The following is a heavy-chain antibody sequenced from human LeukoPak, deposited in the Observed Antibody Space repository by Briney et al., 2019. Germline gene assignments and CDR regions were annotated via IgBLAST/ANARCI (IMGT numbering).Heavy chain of an antibody. V-gene: IGHV3-23*01. CDR1: GFTFSSYA. CDR2: ISASGGST. J-gene: IGHJ4*02. Sequence: GGSLRLSCAASGFTFSSYAMSWVRQAPGKGLEWVSAISASGGSTFYADSVKGRFTITRDTSKNTLYLQMNSLRAEDTVVYYCARRATRSGDYWGQGTLVTVSS. CDR3: ARRATRSGDY.